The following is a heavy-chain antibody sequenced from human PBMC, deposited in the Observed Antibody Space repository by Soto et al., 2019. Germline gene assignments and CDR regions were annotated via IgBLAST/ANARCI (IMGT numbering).Heavy chain of an antibody. Sequence: PGGSLRLSCVASGFTFGSYAMTWVRQAPGKGLEWVSLISVSGGSTHYADSVKGRFTISRDNSRNTLYLQMNSLRAEDTAAYYCAKEGLENFYDSSGYYAYWGQGTLVTVSS. D-gene: IGHD3-22*01. V-gene: IGHV3-23*01. CDR2: ISVSGGST. CDR1: GFTFGSYA. CDR3: AKEGLENFYDSSGYYAY. J-gene: IGHJ4*02.